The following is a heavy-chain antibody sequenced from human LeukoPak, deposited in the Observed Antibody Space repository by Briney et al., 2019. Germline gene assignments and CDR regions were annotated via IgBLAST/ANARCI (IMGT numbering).Heavy chain of an antibody. D-gene: IGHD2-15*01. V-gene: IGHV1-2*02. J-gene: IGHJ5*02. CDR3: AREVVAGDNWFDP. CDR2: INPNSGGT. CDR1: GYTFTGYY. Sequence: ASVKVSCKASGYTFTGYYMHWVRQAPGQGLEWMGWINPNSGGTNYAQKFQGRVTMTRDTSISTAYMELSRLRSDDTAVYYCAREVVAGDNWFDPWGQGTLVTVSS.